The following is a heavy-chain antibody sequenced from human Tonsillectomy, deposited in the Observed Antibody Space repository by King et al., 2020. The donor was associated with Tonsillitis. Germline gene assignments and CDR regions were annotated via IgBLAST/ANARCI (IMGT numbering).Heavy chain of an antibody. Sequence: VQLVESGAEVKSPGASVKVSCKASGYSFTTYYIHWVRQVPGQGLEWMGIINCRDGNTVLADDFQGRVTVTRDTSTTTVYMELSSLRTDDSATYFCARAPHFGAGSFLSVEGSASDSWGQGTLVTVS. CDR3: ARAPHFGAGSFLSVEGSASDS. D-gene: IGHD3-10*01. CDR2: INCRDGNT. V-gene: IGHV1-46*01. CDR1: GYSFTTYY. J-gene: IGHJ4*02.